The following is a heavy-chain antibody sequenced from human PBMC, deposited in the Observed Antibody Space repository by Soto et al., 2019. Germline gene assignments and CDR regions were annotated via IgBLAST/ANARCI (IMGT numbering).Heavy chain of an antibody. D-gene: IGHD2-8*01. V-gene: IGHV3-72*01. CDR2: ARNKVNGYII. Sequence: LRLSCAASGFTFTDHYMDWVRQAPGKGLEWVGRARNKVNGYIIAYAASVKTRFIISRDDSKNSLYLQMNSLKTEDTAVYFCARLMGTSFDLWGQGTLVTVSS. J-gene: IGHJ4*02. CDR1: GFTFTDHY. CDR3: ARLMGTSFDL.